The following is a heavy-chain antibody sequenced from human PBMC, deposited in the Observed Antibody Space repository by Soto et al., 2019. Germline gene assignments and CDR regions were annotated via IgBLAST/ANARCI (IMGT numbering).Heavy chain of an antibody. CDR2: INSDGSST. D-gene: IGHD3-3*01. J-gene: IGHJ6*02. CDR1: GFTFSIYL. Sequence: GGSLRLSCAASGFTFSIYLMHWVRQAPGKGLVWVSRINSDGSSTTYADSVKGRFTISRDNAKNTLYLQMNSLRAEDTAVYYCTSTRFLEPYYYGIDVWGQGTTVTVSS. V-gene: IGHV3-74*01. CDR3: TSTRFLEPYYYGIDV.